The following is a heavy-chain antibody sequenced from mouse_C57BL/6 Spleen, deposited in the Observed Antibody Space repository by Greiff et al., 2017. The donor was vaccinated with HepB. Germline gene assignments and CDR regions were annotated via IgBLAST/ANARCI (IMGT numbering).Heavy chain of an antibody. D-gene: IGHD2-1*01. CDR2: INPGSGGT. V-gene: IGHV1-54*01. CDR3: ARGGVKRYFDV. CDR1: GYAFTNYL. J-gene: IGHJ1*03. Sequence: VQLQQSGAELVRPGTSVKVSCKASGYAFTNYLIEWVKQRPGQGLEWIGVINPGSGGTNYNEKFKGKATLTADKSSSTAYMQLSSLTSEDSAVYFCARGGVKRYFDVWGTGTTVTVSS.